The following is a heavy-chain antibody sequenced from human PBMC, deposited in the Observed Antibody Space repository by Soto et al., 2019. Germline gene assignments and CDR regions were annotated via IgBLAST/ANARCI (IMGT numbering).Heavy chain of an antibody. J-gene: IGHJ4*02. Sequence: TLSLTCAVSGGSISSGGYSWSWIRQPPGKGLEWIGYIYHSGSTYYNPSLKSRVTISVDRSKNQFSLKLSSVTAADTAVYYCARVGWNYFDYWGQGTLVTVSS. D-gene: IGHD2-2*03. CDR1: GGSISSGGYS. CDR3: ARVGWNYFDY. V-gene: IGHV4-30-2*01. CDR2: IYHSGST.